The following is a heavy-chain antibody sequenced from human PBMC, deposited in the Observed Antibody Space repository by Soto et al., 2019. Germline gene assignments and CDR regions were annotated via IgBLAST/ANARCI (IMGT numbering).Heavy chain of an antibody. CDR2: VYYSGRS. D-gene: IGHD2-2*01. J-gene: IGHJ5*02. V-gene: IGHV4-31*03. CDR3: AKLSCTSSTCCVPGWFDP. CDR1: VDSISGGASF. Sequence: SETLSLTCTVSVDSISGGASFWSWIRQPPGKGLEWIANVYYSGRSYYNPSLKSRLTISVDTTKNQFSLQLKSMTAADTAVYYCAKLSCTSSTCCVPGWFDPWGQGTPFSVSS.